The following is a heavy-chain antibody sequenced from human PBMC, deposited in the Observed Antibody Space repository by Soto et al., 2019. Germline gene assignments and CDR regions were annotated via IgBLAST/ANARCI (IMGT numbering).Heavy chain of an antibody. CDR3: ARDLNWNNVLGFDS. CDR1: GYIFNSVG. J-gene: IGHJ4*02. Sequence: QLVESGDEVMKPGASVKVSCRASGYIFNSVGISWLRQVPGQGLEWMGWVSTYSEHTKSVQKFQDRVTPTADTSTSTVHMELRSLRSADTAVYYCARDLNWNNVLGFDSWGQGTLVTVSS. D-gene: IGHD1-20*01. V-gene: IGHV1-18*04. CDR2: VSTYSEHT.